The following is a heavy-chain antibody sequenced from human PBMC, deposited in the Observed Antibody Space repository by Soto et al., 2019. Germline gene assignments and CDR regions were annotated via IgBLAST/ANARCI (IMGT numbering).Heavy chain of an antibody. V-gene: IGHV3-66*01. J-gene: IGHJ6*03. Sequence: GGSLRLSCAASGFTVRSNYMNWVRQAPGKGLEWVSVIYNSGNTHLSDSVKGRFTISRDNSKNTLYLQMNSLRAEDTAVYYCAKEYYYYMDVWGKGTTVTVSS. CDR1: GFTVRSNY. CDR3: AKEYYYYMDV. CDR2: IYNSGNT.